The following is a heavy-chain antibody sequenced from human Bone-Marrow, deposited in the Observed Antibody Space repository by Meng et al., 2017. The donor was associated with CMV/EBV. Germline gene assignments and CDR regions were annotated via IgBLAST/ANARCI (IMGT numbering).Heavy chain of an antibody. D-gene: IGHD2/OR15-2a*01. V-gene: IGHV3-7*01. J-gene: IGHJ6*02. Sequence: GESLKISCAASGFTFSNYWMSWVRQTPGKGLEWVANIKQDGSETYYVDSVKGRFTISRDNAKNSLYLQMNSLRAEDAAVYYCARKLVTTFRFYYYYNAMDVWGQGITVTVSS. CDR1: GFTFSNYW. CDR2: IKQDGSET. CDR3: ARKLVTTFRFYYYYNAMDV.